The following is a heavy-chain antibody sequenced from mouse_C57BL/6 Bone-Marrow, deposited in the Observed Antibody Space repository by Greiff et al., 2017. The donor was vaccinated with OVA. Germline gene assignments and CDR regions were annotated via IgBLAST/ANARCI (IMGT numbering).Heavy chain of an antibody. J-gene: IGHJ3*01. D-gene: IGHD1-1*01. CDR2: IYPGSGST. CDR3: ARNYYGSSAWFAY. V-gene: IGHV1-55*01. Sequence: VQLQQPGAELVKPGASVKMSCKASGYTFPSYWITWVKQRPGQGLEWIGDIYPGSGSTNYNEKFKSKATLTVDTSSSTAYMQLSSLTSEDSAVYYCARNYYGSSAWFAYWGQGTLVTVSA. CDR1: GYTFPSYW.